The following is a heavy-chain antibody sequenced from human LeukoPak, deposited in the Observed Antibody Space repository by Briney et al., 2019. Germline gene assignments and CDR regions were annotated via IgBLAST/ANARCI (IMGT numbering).Heavy chain of an antibody. V-gene: IGHV4-34*01. Sequence: SETLSLTCAVYGAPLSRYYWSWLRQPPGKGLEWIGEINHRGSTQYNPSLNSRVSISVDTSKNQFSLGLTSVNAADTAVYYCAGGPTSTSSLDVWGTGTTVTVS. CDR3: AGGPTSTSSLDV. D-gene: IGHD2-2*01. J-gene: IGHJ6*03. CDR2: INHRGST. CDR1: GAPLSRYY.